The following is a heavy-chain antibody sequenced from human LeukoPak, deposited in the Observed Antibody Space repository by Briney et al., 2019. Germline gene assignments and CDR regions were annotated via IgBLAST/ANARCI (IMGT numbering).Heavy chain of an antibody. Sequence: ASVKVSCKASGYTFTGYYMHWVRQAPGQGLEWMGRIIPILGIANYAQKFQGRVTITADKSTSTAYMELSSLRSEDTAVYYCARGLCSSTSCYFDYWGQGTLVTVSS. V-gene: IGHV1-69*04. J-gene: IGHJ4*02. CDR3: ARGLCSSTSCYFDY. D-gene: IGHD2-2*01. CDR2: IIPILGIA. CDR1: GYTFTGYY.